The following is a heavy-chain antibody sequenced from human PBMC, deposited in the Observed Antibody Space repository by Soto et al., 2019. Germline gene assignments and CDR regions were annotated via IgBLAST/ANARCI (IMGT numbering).Heavy chain of an antibody. V-gene: IGHV3-53*04. CDR1: GFTVSSNY. D-gene: IGHD2-15*01. CDR2: IYSAGST. CDR3: ARASRYCSGGSCYPDAFDI. Sequence: GGSLRLSCVASGFTVSSNYMSWVRQDPGKGLEWVSVIYSAGSTYYADSVKGRFTISRHSSSNTLYLQMNSLRAEDTAVYYCARASRYCSGGSCYPDAFDIWGQGTMVTVSS. J-gene: IGHJ3*02.